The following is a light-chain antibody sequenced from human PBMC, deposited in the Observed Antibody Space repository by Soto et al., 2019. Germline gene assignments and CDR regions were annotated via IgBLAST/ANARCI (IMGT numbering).Light chain of an antibody. CDR1: TNAFGRYNR. V-gene: IGLV2-18*02. CDR2: EVN. CDR3: SSFTTATTWV. J-gene: IGLJ3*02. Sequence: QSALTQPPSVSGSPGQSVTISCTGSTNAFGRYNRVSWYQQSPGTAPKLIIYEVNNRPSGVPDRFSGSKSGNTASLTISGLQTEDEPDYYCSSFTTATTWVFGGGTKLTVL.